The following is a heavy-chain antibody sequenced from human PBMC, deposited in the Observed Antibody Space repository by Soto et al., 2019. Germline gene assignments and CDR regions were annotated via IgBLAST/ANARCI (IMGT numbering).Heavy chain of an antibody. CDR3: AREAPMDV. CDR1: GFTVSSKY. Sequence: QAGGSLTLSCAASGFTVSSKYMSWVRRAPGKGLEGVSVLGGAGNTYYADSVRGRFTITRDNSKNTLFLEMSSLTADDTAVYYCAREAPMDVWGQGTTVTVSS. CDR2: LGGAGNT. V-gene: IGHV3-53*01. J-gene: IGHJ6*02.